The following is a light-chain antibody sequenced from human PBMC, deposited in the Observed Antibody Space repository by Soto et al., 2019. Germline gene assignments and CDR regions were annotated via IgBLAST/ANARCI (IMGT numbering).Light chain of an antibody. J-gene: IGKJ4*01. CDR3: QQYSIDSPAT. CDR2: DAY. V-gene: IGKV1-5*01. Sequence: MQLSQTPSTLSASVGDRVTITCRASQSISSWLAWYQQKPGKAPKLLIYDAYSLESGTPSRFSGRRSGTEFTLTIASVQPEDFASYYSQQYSIDSPATFGGGTKV. CDR1: QSISSW.